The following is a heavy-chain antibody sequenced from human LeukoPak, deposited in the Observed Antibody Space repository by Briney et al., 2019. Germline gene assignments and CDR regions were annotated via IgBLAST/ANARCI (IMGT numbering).Heavy chain of an antibody. CDR1: GGSFSGYY. V-gene: IGHV4-34*01. D-gene: IGHD3-3*01. CDR3: ARARLVPVWSGYYSYYYGMDV. J-gene: IGHJ6*02. Sequence: PSETLSLTCAVYGGSFSGYYWSWIRQPPGKGLEWIGEINHSGSTNYNPSLKSRVTISVDTSKNQFSLKLSSVTAADTAVYHCARARLVPVWSGYYSYYYGMDVWGQGTTVTVSS. CDR2: INHSGST.